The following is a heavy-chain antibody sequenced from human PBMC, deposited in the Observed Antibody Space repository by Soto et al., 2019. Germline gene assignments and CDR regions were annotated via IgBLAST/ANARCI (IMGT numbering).Heavy chain of an antibody. CDR2: IKSKTDGGTT. D-gene: IGHD2-15*01. J-gene: IGHJ5*02. Sequence: PGGSLRLSCAASGFTFSNAWMNWVRQAPGKGLEWVGRIKSKTDGGTTDYAAPVKGRFTISRDDSKNTLYLQMNSLKTEDTDVYYCTTDRVPAGTGAVVPPPTWGQGTLVTVSS. CDR1: GFTFSNAW. V-gene: IGHV3-15*07. CDR3: TTDRVPAGTGAVVPPPT.